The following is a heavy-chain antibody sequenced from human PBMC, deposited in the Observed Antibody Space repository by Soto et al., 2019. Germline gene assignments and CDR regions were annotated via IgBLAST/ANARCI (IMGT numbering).Heavy chain of an antibody. CDR2: TRNKANSYTT. D-gene: IGHD2-2*01. CDR1: GFTFSDHY. Sequence: GGSLRLSCAASGFTFSDHYMDWVRQAPGKGLEWVGRTRNKANSYTTEYAASVKGRFTISRDDSKNSLYLQMNSLKTEDTAVYYCAREGCSSTSCYLPPYYYYGMDVPGQGTTVTLPS. J-gene: IGHJ6*02. V-gene: IGHV3-72*01. CDR3: AREGCSSTSCYLPPYYYYGMDV.